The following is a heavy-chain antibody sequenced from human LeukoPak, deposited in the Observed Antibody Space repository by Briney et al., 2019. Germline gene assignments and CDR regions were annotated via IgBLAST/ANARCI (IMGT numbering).Heavy chain of an antibody. Sequence: ASVKVSCKASGYTFTSYDINWVRQATGQGLEWMGWINPNSGGTNYAQKFQGRVTMTRDTSISTAYMELSRLRSDDTAVYYCARDPGEGDWGQGTLVTVSS. V-gene: IGHV1-2*02. CDR1: GYTFTSYD. CDR3: ARDPGEGD. J-gene: IGHJ4*02. CDR2: INPNSGGT.